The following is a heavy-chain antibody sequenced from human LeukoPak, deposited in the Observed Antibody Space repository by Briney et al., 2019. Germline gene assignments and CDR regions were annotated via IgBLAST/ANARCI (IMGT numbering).Heavy chain of an antibody. CDR3: ARGVGAVAGTENWFDH. CDR1: VFAFCTYS. CDR2: ISSSSIYI. Sequence: RGSLRLSSAPSVFAFCTYSVNWVRQAPGKGLEWVSSISSSSIYIYYAASVKGRFTISTDTAKNSMYLQMNSLRAEDTAVYYCARGVGAVAGTENWFDHWGQGTLVTVSS. J-gene: IGHJ5*02. D-gene: IGHD6-19*01. V-gene: IGHV3-21*01.